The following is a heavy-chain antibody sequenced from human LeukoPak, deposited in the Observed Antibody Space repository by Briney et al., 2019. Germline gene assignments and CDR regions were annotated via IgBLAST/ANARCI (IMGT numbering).Heavy chain of an antibody. V-gene: IGHV3-7*02. CDR2: INQDGSEK. J-gene: IGHJ4*02. Sequence: QPGGSLRLSCAAAGFTLSSYWMSWVRQAPGKVLEWVANINQDGSEKYYVDSVKGRFTISRDNAKNSLYLQMNSLRAEDTAVYYCASNINSGTYDYWGQGTLVTVSS. CDR1: GFTLSSYW. CDR3: ASNINSGTYDY. D-gene: IGHD1-26*01.